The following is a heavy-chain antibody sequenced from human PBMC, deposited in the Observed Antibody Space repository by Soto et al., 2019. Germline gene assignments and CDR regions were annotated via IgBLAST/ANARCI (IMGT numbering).Heavy chain of an antibody. D-gene: IGHD2-15*01. V-gene: IGHV4-59*01. CDR3: ARDAGGPYDN. J-gene: IGHJ4*01. CDR2: IYYSGST. CDR1: GAPITINY. Sequence: TSETLSLTCTVSGAPITINYWSWIRQAPGKGLEWIGYIYYSGSTTYNPSLKSRVTMSADTSKDQFSLKLNSVTAADTAVYYCARDAGGPYDNWGPGILVTVSS.